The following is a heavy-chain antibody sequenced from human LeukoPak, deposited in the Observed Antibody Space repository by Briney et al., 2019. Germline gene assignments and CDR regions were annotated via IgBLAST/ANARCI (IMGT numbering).Heavy chain of an antibody. J-gene: IGHJ4*02. CDR3: ARGQPSSSSETTGYYFDY. Sequence: ASETLSLTCAVYGGSFSGYYWSWIRQPPGKGLEWIGEINHSGSTNYNPSLKSRVTISVDTSKNQFSLKLSSVTAADTAVYYCARGQPSSSSETTGYYFDYWGQGTLVTVSS. V-gene: IGHV4-34*01. D-gene: IGHD6-6*01. CDR2: INHSGST. CDR1: GGSFSGYY.